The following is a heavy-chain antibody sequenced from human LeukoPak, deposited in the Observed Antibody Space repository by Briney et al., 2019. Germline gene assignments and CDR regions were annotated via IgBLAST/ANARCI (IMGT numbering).Heavy chain of an antibody. Sequence: GGSLRLSCAASGFTFSSYAMSWVRQAPGKGLEWVSASSGSGGSTYYADSVKGRFTISRDNSKNTLYLQMNSLRAEDTAVYYRAKVSPPQDSSGDYLWAYWGQGTLVTVSS. J-gene: IGHJ4*02. V-gene: IGHV3-23*01. CDR2: SSGSGGST. D-gene: IGHD3-22*01. CDR3: AKVSPPQDSSGDYLWAY. CDR1: GFTFSSYA.